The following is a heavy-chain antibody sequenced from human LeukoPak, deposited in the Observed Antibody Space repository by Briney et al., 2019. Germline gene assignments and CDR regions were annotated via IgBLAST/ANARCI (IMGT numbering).Heavy chain of an antibody. CDR2: IYPGDSDT. CDR1: GYSFPNYW. J-gene: IGHJ5*02. V-gene: IGHV5-51*01. D-gene: IGHD2-2*02. Sequence: GESLQISCQGSGYSFPNYWIGWVRPMPGKGLEWMGIIYPGDSDTRYSPSFQDQVTISVDKSISTAYLQWSSLKASDTAMYYCARGPYAYTSSATLGSYNWFDPWGQGSLVTVSS. CDR3: ARGPYAYTSSATLGSYNWFDP.